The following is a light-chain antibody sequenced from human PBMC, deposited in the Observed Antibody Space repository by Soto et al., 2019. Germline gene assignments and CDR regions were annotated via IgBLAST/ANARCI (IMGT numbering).Light chain of an antibody. V-gene: IGLV1-44*01. J-gene: IGLJ3*02. CDR1: SSNIGSNY. CDR3: ASWDDSVNGLV. CDR2: SNN. Sequence: QLVLTQPPSASGTPGQRVTISCSGSSSNIGSNYVYWYQQLPGTAPKLLIYSNNQGPSGVPDRFSGSKSGTSASLAISGLQSEDEADYYCASWDDSVNGLVIGGGTKVTVL.